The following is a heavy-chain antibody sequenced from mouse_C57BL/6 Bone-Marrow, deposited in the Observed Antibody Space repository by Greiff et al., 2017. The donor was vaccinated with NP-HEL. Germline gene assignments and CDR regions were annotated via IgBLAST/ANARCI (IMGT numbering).Heavy chain of an antibody. J-gene: IGHJ2*01. Sequence: QVQLQQPGAELVKPGASVKMSCKASGYTFTSYWITWVKQRPGQGLEWIGDIYPGSGSTNYNEKFKSKATLTVDTSASTAYMQLSSLTSEDSAVYYCAREVTTVVADYWGQGTTLTVSS. CDR2: IYPGSGST. D-gene: IGHD1-1*01. CDR3: AREVTTVVADY. CDR1: GYTFTSYW. V-gene: IGHV1-55*01.